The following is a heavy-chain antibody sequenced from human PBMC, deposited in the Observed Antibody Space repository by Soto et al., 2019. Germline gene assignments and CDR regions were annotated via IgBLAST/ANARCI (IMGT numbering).Heavy chain of an antibody. Sequence: QVQLVQSGAEVKKPGSSVKVSCKASGGTFSSYAISWVRQAPGQGLEWMGGIIPIFGTANYAQKFQGRVTITADESTSTVYMELSSLRSEDTAVYYCARDFSDILTGSRVNYYYYGMDVCGQGTTVTVSS. CDR2: IIPIFGTA. CDR3: ARDFSDILTGSRVNYYYYGMDV. J-gene: IGHJ6*02. CDR1: GGTFSSYA. V-gene: IGHV1-69*01. D-gene: IGHD3-9*01.